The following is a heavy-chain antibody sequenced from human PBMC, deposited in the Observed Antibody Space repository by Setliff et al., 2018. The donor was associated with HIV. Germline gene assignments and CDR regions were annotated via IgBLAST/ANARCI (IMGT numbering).Heavy chain of an antibody. J-gene: IGHJ5*02. Sequence: PGGSLRLSCAASGFTFRSSHMTWVRQTPGKGLEWISYISSSSSYIYYADSVKGRFTISRDNAKNSLSLLMTSLRADDTAVYYCARDSSTSSGVVWFDPWGQGTLVTVSS. CDR1: GFTFRSSH. CDR2: ISSSSSYI. CDR3: ARDSSTSSGVVWFDP. V-gene: IGHV3-21*05. D-gene: IGHD2-2*01.